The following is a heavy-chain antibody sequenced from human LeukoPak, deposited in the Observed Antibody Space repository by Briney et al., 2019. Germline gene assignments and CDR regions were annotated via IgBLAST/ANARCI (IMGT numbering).Heavy chain of an antibody. J-gene: IGHJ4*02. CDR3: ARDRRYGYYFDY. CDR1: GFTFSSYE. V-gene: IGHV3-48*03. D-gene: IGHD5-18*01. Sequence: GGSLRLSCAASGFTFSSYEMNWVRQAPGRGLEGVSYISSSGSTIYYADSVKGRFTISRDNAKNSLYLQMNSLRAEDTAVYYCARDRRYGYYFDYWGQGILVTVSS. CDR2: ISSSGSTI.